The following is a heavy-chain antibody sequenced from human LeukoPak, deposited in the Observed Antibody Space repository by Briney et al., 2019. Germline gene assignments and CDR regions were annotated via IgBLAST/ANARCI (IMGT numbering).Heavy chain of an antibody. CDR3: ARGRRYFEY. CDR1: GFTFSDYY. J-gene: IGHJ4*02. CDR2: ISSSGTTI. Sequence: PGGSLRLSCAASGFTFSDYYMNWIRQAPGKGLERVSYISSSGTTIYYADSVKGRFTISRDNAKSSLFLQMNSLRAEDTGVYYCARGRRYFEYWGQGTPVTVSS. V-gene: IGHV3-11*01.